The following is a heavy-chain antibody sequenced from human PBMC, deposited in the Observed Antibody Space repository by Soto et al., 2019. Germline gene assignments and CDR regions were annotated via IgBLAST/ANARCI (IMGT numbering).Heavy chain of an antibody. CDR3: ARNGGNSDFDY. J-gene: IGHJ4*02. CDR2: IYHSGST. V-gene: IGHV4-4*02. D-gene: IGHD2-21*02. CDR1: GASISSRNW. Sequence: QVQLQESGPGLVKPSGTLSLTCTVSGASISSRNWWSWVRQPPGKGLEWIGEIYHSGSTNYNPSLQSRVTTSVDKSKTQFSLKLSSVTATDTAVYYCARNGGNSDFDYWGQGTLVTVSA.